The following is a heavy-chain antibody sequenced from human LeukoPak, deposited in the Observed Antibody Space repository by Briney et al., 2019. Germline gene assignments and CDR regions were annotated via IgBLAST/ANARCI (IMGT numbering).Heavy chain of an antibody. V-gene: IGHV4-4*09. D-gene: IGHD4-17*01. CDR1: GGSISSYY. CDR3: ARQAYANDAFDI. Sequence: LSETLSLTCTVPGGSISSYYWSWIRQPPGKGLEWIAYIYTSGSTNYNPSLKSRVTISVDTSKNQFSLKRSSVTAADTAVYYCARQAYANDAFDIWGQGTMVTVSS. J-gene: IGHJ3*02. CDR2: IYTSGST.